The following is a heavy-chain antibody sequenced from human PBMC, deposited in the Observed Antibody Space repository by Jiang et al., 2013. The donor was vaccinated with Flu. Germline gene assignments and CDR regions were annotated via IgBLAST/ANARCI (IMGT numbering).Heavy chain of an antibody. Sequence: GSGLVKPSETLSLTCTVSGGSISSNYYWGWMRQPPGKGLEWIGSIYYSGSSTYYNSSLESRITISVDLSKNQFSLNLRSVTAADTALYYCAKHLTLYNGLDVWGQGTTVTVSS. V-gene: IGHV4-39*07. CDR2: IYYSGSST. CDR3: AKHLTLYNGLDV. J-gene: IGHJ6*02. CDR1: GGSISSNYY. D-gene: IGHD3-3*02.